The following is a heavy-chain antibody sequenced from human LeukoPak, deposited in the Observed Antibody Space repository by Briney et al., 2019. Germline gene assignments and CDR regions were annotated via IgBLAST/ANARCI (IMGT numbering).Heavy chain of an antibody. D-gene: IGHD3-10*01. Sequence: GSLRLSCAASGFIFSNYVMHWVHQAPGKGLDWVSIISHDGSNEYYADSVKGRFSISRDNSGNTLYLQMNGLRAEDTAVYYCARGAYVSDSFPLHYWGLGTLVTVSS. CDR3: ARGAYVSDSFPLHY. CDR2: ISHDGSNE. V-gene: IGHV3-30-3*01. J-gene: IGHJ4*02. CDR1: GFIFSNYV.